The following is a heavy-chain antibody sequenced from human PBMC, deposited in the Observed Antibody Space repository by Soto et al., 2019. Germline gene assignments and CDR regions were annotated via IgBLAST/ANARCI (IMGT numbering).Heavy chain of an antibody. CDR3: VVPQKLPWVNY. CDR2: IYSDDSDT. V-gene: IGHV5-51*01. Sequence: EVQLVPSGAEVKKPGESLKISCKGSGYSFFGYWIGWVRQMPGKGLAWMGIIYSDDSDTRYSPPFHGQVTISADKSISTAYLQWSSLKASDTAMYYCVVPQKLPWVNYWGQGTQVTVSS. D-gene: IGHD1-1*01. CDR1: GYSFFGYW. J-gene: IGHJ4*02.